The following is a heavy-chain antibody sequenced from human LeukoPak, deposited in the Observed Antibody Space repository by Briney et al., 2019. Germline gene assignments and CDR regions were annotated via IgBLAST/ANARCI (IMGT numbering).Heavy chain of an antibody. CDR1: GGTFSSYA. D-gene: IGHD3-3*01. V-gene: IGHV1-69*13. CDR2: IIPIFGTA. J-gene: IGHJ4*02. Sequence: SVKVSCKASGGTFSSYAFIWVRQAPGQGLEWMGGIIPIFGTANYAQKFQGRVTITADESTSTAYMELSSLRSEDTAVYYCARGSPDLLEWLPSWGQGTLVTVS. CDR3: ARGSPDLLEWLPS.